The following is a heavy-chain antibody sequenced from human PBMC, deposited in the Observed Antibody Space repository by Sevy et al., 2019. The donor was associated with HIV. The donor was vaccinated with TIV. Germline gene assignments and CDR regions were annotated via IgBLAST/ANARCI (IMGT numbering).Heavy chain of an antibody. CDR2: IIPIFGTA. J-gene: IGHJ4*02. D-gene: IGHD3-22*01. V-gene: IGHV1-69*13. CDR1: GGTFSSYA. Sequence: ASVKVSCKASGGTFSSYAISWVRQAPGQGLEWMGGIIPIFGTANYAQKFQGRVTITVDESTSTAYMELSSLRSEDTAVYYCAKGPPPEYYYDSSGYPYYFDYWGQGTLVNVSS. CDR3: AKGPPPEYYYDSSGYPYYFDY.